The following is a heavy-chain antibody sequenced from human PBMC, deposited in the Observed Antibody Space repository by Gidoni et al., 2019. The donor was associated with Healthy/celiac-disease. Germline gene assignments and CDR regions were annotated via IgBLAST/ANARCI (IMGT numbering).Heavy chain of an antibody. J-gene: IGHJ4*02. D-gene: IGHD1-26*01. CDR3: ARTRNSGSYGSLDY. V-gene: IGHV1-69*02. Sequence: QVQLVQSGAEVKKPGSSVKVSCKASGGTFSSYTISLVRQSPGQGLEWMGRIIPILGIANYAQKVQGRVTITADKSTSTAYMELSSLRSEDTDVYYCARTRNSGSYGSLDYWGQGTLVTVSS. CDR2: IIPILGIA. CDR1: GGTFSSYT.